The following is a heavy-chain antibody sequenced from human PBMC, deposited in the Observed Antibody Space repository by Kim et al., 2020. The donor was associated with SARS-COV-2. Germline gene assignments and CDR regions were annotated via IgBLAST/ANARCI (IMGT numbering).Heavy chain of an antibody. CDR1: GGTFSSYA. D-gene: IGHD3-22*01. V-gene: IGHV1-69*13. J-gene: IGHJ3*02. Sequence: SVKVSCKASGGTFSSYAISWVRQAPGQGLEWMGGIIPIFGTANYAQKFQGRVTITADESTSTAYMELSSLRSEDTAVYYCARDTPATYYYDSSGGDAFDIWGQGTMVTVSS. CDR3: ARDTPATYYYDSSGGDAFDI. CDR2: IIPIFGTA.